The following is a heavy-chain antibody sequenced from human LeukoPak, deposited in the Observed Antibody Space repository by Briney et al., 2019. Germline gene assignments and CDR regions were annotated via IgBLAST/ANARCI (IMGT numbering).Heavy chain of an antibody. J-gene: IGHJ5*01. D-gene: IGHD3-10*01. Sequence: PGGSLRLSCATSGFPFSHYGMHWVRQAPGRGLEWVTYVHTDGSKYYSDSVKGRFTISRDNSKNTLDLQMNSLTVEDTAIYYCGYFGSGSSYTPDSWGQGTLVTVSS. CDR2: VHTDGSK. CDR3: GYFGSGSSYTPDS. V-gene: IGHV3-30*02. CDR1: GFPFSHYG.